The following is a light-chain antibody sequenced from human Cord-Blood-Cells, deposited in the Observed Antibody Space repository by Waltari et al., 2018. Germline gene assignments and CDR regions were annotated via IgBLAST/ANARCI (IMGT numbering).Light chain of an antibody. Sequence: QCALTQPASVSGSPGPSLPISCTGTSSDVWSSNLVSWYHQHPGKAPNLMIYEGSKRPSGVSNRFSGSKSGNTASLTISGLQAEDEADYYCCSYAGSSTVVFGGGTKLTVL. CDR1: SSDVWSSNL. V-gene: IGLV2-23*01. CDR3: CSYAGSSTVV. CDR2: EGS. J-gene: IGLJ2*01.